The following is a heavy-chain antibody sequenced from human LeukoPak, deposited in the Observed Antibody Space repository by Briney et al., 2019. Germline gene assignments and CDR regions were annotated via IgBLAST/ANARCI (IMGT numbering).Heavy chain of an antibody. CDR1: GFTFSSYA. CDR3: ARGDYFWSY. J-gene: IGHJ4*02. V-gene: IGHV3-30-3*01. Sequence: PGGSLRLSCAASGFTFSSYAMHWVRQAPGKGLEWVAVISYDGSNKYYANSVKGRFTISRDNSKNTLYLQMNSLRAEDTAVYYCARGDYFWSYWGQGTLVTVSS. D-gene: IGHD3-3*01. CDR2: ISYDGSNK.